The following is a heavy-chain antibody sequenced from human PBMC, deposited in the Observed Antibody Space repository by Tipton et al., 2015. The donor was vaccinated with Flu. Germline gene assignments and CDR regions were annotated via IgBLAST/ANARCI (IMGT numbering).Heavy chain of an antibody. D-gene: IGHD4-11*01. CDR3: ARRDYSNYVSDPKNWFDP. CDR1: RGSISSGGAY. CDR2: IYYSGSS. Sequence: TLSLTCTVSRGSISSGGAYWSWIRQHPGKGLEWIGCIYYSGSSYYNPSLKSRITMSVDTSKNQFSLRLSSVTAADTAVYYCARRDYSNYVSDPKNWFDPWGQGTLVTVSS. V-gene: IGHV4-31*03. J-gene: IGHJ5*02.